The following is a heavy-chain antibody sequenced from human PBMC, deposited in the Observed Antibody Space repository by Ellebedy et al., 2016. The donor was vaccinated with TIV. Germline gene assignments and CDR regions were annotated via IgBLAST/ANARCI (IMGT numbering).Heavy chain of an antibody. Sequence: GESLKISCAASGFTFSDYGMLWVRQAPGKGLEWVAFIAYDGSNKYYPDSVKGRFTISRDNSRTTLYLQMNSLRAEDTAVYYCAKETIAVAGSDYWGQGTLVTVSS. D-gene: IGHD6-19*01. V-gene: IGHV3-30*18. CDR1: GFTFSDYG. J-gene: IGHJ4*02. CDR2: IAYDGSNK. CDR3: AKETIAVAGSDY.